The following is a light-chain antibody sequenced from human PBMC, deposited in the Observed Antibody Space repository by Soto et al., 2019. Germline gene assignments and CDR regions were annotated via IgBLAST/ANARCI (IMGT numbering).Light chain of an antibody. J-gene: IGKJ5*01. CDR2: ATS. CDR3: QQYGSSPPIT. CDR1: QRVSSGY. V-gene: IGKV3-20*01. Sequence: EIVLTQSPGALSLSPGERATLSCRASQRVSSGYLAWYQQKPGQAPRLLIFATSRRATGIPDRFSGSGSGTDFTLTISRLEPEDVAVYYWQQYGSSPPITFGQGTRLEIK.